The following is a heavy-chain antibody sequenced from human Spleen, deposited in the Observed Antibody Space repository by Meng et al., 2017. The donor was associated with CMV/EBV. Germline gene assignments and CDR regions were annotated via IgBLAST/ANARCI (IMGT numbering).Heavy chain of an antibody. CDR1: ETTLNRYW. Sequence: GESLKISCVAWETTLNRYWMSWVRQAPGKGLEWLANINQDGSEKYYVDSVKGRFTMSRDNAKNSVYLQMNGLRADDTAVYFCAREYWGPDYWGQGTLVTVSS. V-gene: IGHV3-7*01. CDR3: AREYWGPDY. J-gene: IGHJ4*02. D-gene: IGHD7-27*01. CDR2: INQDGSEK.